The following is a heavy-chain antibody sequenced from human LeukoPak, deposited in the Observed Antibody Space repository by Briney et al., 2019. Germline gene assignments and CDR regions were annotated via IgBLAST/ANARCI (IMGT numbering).Heavy chain of an antibody. J-gene: IGHJ4*02. V-gene: IGHV4-34*01. Sequence: SETLSLTCAVYGGSLSYYYWSWIRQSPEKGLEWIGEINRSGSTNYNPSLKSRVAISVDTSKNQFSLKLSSVAAADTAVYYCARGGFYCGDDCYVDYWGQGTLVTVSS. CDR2: INRSGST. CDR1: GGSLSYYY. D-gene: IGHD2-21*02. CDR3: ARGGFYCGDDCYVDY.